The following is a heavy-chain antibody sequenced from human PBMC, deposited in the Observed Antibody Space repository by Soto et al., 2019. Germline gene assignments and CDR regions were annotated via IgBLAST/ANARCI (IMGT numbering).Heavy chain of an antibody. J-gene: IGHJ6*02. CDR1: GFTFSSYA. CDR2: ISGSGGST. D-gene: IGHD3-10*01. V-gene: IGHV3-23*01. CDR3: AKDLLGFGEFHYGMDV. Sequence: GGSLRLSCAASGFTFSSYAMSWVRQAPGKGLEWVSAISGSGGSTYYADSVKGRFTISRDNSKNTLYLQMNSLRAEDTAIYYCAKDLLGFGEFHYGMDVWGQGTTVTVSS.